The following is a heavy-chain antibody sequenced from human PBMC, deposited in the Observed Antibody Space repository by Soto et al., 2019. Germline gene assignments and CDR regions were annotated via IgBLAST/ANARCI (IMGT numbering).Heavy chain of an antibody. J-gene: IGHJ4*02. CDR1: GFIFRSYG. CDR2: VWYDGSNI. D-gene: IGHD2-2*01. CDR3: ARVGYCTSTSSNCPFES. V-gene: IGHV3-33*01. Sequence: GGALRLSCETSGFIFRSYGIHWVRQAPGKGLEWVAVVWYDGSNIDYGESVKGRFTVSRDDSKNTLYLQMNNLRADDTAVYYCARVGYCTSTSSNCPFESWGQGTLVTVSS.